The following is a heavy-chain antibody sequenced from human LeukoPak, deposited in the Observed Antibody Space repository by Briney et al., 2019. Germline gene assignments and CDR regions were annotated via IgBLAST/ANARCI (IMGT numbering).Heavy chain of an antibody. V-gene: IGHV1-2*06. CDR2: INPNSGGT. D-gene: IGHD3-22*01. CDR1: GYTFTGYY. Sequence: ASVKVSCKASGYTFTGYYMHWVRQAPGQGLEWMGRINPNSGGTNYAQKFQGSVTMTRDTSISTAYMELSRLRSDDTAVYYCARDPMIVVVITEDDAFDIWGQGTMVTVSS. J-gene: IGHJ3*02. CDR3: ARDPMIVVVITEDDAFDI.